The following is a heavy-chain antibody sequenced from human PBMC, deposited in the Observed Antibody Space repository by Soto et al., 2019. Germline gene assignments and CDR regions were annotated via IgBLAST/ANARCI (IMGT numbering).Heavy chain of an antibody. CDR3: AKDMKWGGMTTIHYFDS. Sequence: EVQLVESGGGLVQPGRSLRLSCVASGFTADDYAMHWVRQAPGKGLEWVSGISSNSDTIDYADSVKSRFTISRDNAKNPLFLQMNSLRPEATALYYCAKDMKWGGMTTIHYFDSWGQGTLFTVSS. CDR1: GFTADDYA. D-gene: IGHD4-17*01. CDR2: ISSNSDTI. J-gene: IGHJ4*02. V-gene: IGHV3-9*02.